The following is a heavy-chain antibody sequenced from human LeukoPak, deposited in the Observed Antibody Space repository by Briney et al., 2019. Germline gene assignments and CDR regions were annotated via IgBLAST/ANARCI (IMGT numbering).Heavy chain of an antibody. J-gene: IGHJ2*01. CDR3: ARAEGSGSYYNRYWYFDL. CDR1: GFTFSSYS. CDR2: ISSSSSYI. Sequence: GGSLRLSCAASGFTFSSYSMNWVRQAPGKGLEWVSSISSSSSYIYYADSVKGRFTISRDNAKISLYLQMNSLRAEDTAVYYCARAEGSGSYYNRYWYFDLWGRGTLVTVSS. V-gene: IGHV3-21*01. D-gene: IGHD3-10*01.